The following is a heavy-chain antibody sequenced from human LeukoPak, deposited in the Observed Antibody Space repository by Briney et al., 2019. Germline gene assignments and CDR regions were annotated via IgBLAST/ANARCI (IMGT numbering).Heavy chain of an antibody. V-gene: IGHV3-66*01. CDR2: IYYCGDT. CDR3: AKKFPGAVTNGPDC. Sequence: GGSLRLSCAASGFTVSSNDMNWVRQAPGKGLEWVSIIYYCGDTISDDSVRARFTISRDNSKNTLYLQITSLRAEDTAVYYWAKKFPGAVTNGPDCWGQGTLVTVSS. CDR1: GFTVSSND. J-gene: IGHJ4*02. D-gene: IGHD4-17*01.